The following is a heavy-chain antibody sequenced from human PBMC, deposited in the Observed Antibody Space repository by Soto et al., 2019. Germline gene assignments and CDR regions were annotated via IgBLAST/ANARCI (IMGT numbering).Heavy chain of an antibody. J-gene: IGHJ4*02. Sequence: GVSLRLPCIASGDTFSSYAMSWVRQAPGKGLEWVSAISGSGGTTYYADSVKSRFTISRDTSKNTLYLPMKSLRAEATAVWYCAERRSGLGSGSDTCCYGVWGQRAGVTVAS. CDR3: AERRSGLGSGSDTCCYGV. V-gene: IGHV3-23*01. CDR2: ISGSGGTT. CDR1: GDTFSSYA. D-gene: IGHD3-10*01.